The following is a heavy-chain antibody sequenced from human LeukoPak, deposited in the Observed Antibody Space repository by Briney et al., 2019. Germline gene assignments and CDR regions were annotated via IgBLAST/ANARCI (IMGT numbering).Heavy chain of an antibody. CDR2: ISSSSSYI. V-gene: IGHV3-21*06. Sequence: PGGSLRLSCAASGFTFSSYSMNWVRQAPGKGLEWVSSISSSSSYIYYADSVKGRFTISRDNAKNSVYLQMNSLRAEDTAVYYCATDPAGIGSESYWGQGTLVTVSS. CDR3: ATDPAGIGSESY. J-gene: IGHJ4*02. D-gene: IGHD1-14*01. CDR1: GFTFSSYS.